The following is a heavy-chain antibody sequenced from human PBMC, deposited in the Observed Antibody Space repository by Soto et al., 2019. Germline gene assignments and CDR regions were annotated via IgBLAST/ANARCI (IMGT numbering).Heavy chain of an antibody. D-gene: IGHD3-22*01. CDR1: GFTFTSSA. J-gene: IGHJ4*02. CDR2: IVVGSGNT. CDR3: AEPWSSGYSFDY. V-gene: IGHV1-58*01. Sequence: VASVKVSCKASGFTFTSSAVQWVRQARGQRLEWIGWIVVGSGNTNYAQKFQERVTITRDMSTSTAYMELSSLRSEDTAVYYCAEPWSSGYSFDYWGQGTLVTVSS.